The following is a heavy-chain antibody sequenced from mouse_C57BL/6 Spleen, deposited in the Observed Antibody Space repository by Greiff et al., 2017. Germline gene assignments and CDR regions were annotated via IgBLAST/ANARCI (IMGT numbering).Heavy chain of an antibody. CDR1: GFNIKDDY. V-gene: IGHV14-4*01. CDR3: IYYYGSTFAY. CDR2: IDPENGDT. Sequence: EVQLQQSGAELVRPGASVKLSCTASGFNIKDDYMHWVKQRPEQGLEWIGWIDPENGDTEYASKFQGKATITADTSSNTAYLQLSSLTSEDTAVYYCIYYYGSTFAYWGQGTLVTVSA. D-gene: IGHD1-1*01. J-gene: IGHJ3*01.